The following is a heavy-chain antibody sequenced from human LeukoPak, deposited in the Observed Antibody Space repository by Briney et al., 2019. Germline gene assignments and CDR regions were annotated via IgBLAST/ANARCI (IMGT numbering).Heavy chain of an antibody. CDR2: ISSSSSYI. J-gene: IGHJ6*02. V-gene: IGHV3-21*01. Sequence: GGSLRLSCVASGFTFSNSWMSWVRQAPGKGLEWVSSISSSSSYIYYADSVKGRFTISRDNAKNSLYLQMNSLRAGDTAVYYCARRAGIAAAGTGYYYGMDVWGQGTTVTVSS. CDR1: GFTFSNSW. CDR3: ARRAGIAAAGTGYYYGMDV. D-gene: IGHD6-13*01.